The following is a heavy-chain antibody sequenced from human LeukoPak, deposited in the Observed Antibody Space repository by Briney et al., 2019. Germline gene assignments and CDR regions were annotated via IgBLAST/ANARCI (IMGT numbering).Heavy chain of an antibody. CDR1: GFTFSSYG. V-gene: IGHV3-23*01. Sequence: PGGTLRLSCAASGFTFSSYGMSWVRQAPGKGLEWVSAISGSGGSTYYADSVKGRFTISRDNSKNTLYLQMNSLRAEDTAVYYCAKLAIVVVTFDYWGQGTLVTVSS. D-gene: IGHD3-22*01. CDR2: ISGSGGST. CDR3: AKLAIVVVTFDY. J-gene: IGHJ4*02.